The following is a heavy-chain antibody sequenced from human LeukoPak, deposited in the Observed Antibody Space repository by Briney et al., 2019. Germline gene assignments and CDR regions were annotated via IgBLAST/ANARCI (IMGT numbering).Heavy chain of an antibody. D-gene: IGHD3-3*01. J-gene: IGHJ4*02. Sequence: GGSLRLSCAASGFTFSSYSMNWVRQAPGKGLEWVGRIKSKTDGGTTDYAAPVKGRFTISRDDSKNTLYLQMNSLKTEDTAVYYCTSRQGRITIFGVVIGPDYWGQGTLVTVSS. CDR2: IKSKTDGGTT. CDR3: TSRQGRITIFGVVIGPDY. CDR1: GFTFSSYS. V-gene: IGHV3-15*01.